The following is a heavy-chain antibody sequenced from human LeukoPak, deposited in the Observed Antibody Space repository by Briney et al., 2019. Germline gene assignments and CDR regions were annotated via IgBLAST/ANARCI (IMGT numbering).Heavy chain of an antibody. D-gene: IGHD3-22*01. CDR2: IHPSGGST. J-gene: IGHJ4*02. Sequence: GASVKVSCKASGYTFTDYYIYWIRQAPGQGLEWMGIIHPSGGSTSYAQKFQGRVTMTRDTSTSTVFMELSSLRSEDTAVYYCARGRRAYASSGWSYFDYWGQGTLVTVSS. CDR1: GYTFTDYY. V-gene: IGHV1-46*01. CDR3: ARGRRAYASSGWSYFDY.